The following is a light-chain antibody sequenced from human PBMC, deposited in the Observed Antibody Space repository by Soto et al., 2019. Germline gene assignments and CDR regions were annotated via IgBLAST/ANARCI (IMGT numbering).Light chain of an antibody. CDR3: HQYNTWWT. Sequence: EIVMTQSPATLSVSRGERATLSCRASQTVDNNVAWYQQKPGQAPRLLIYGASTRATGIPARFSGSGSGTELTLTISSLQSEDFAVYDCHQYNTWWTVGQGTKVDIK. J-gene: IGKJ1*01. CDR1: QTVDNN. V-gene: IGKV3-15*01. CDR2: GAS.